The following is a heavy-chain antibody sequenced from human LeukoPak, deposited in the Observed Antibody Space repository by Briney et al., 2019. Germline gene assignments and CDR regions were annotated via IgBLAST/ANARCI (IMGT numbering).Heavy chain of an antibody. CDR2: IYYSEST. Sequence: PSETLSLTCTVSGDPISSYYWSWIRQPPGKGLEWIGYIYYSESTYYNPSLKSRVTTSVVTSKNQFSLKLTSVTAADTAVYYCARGLLKGQLHLGYSYYMDVWGKGTTITVSS. CDR1: GDPISSYY. V-gene: IGHV4-59*13. J-gene: IGHJ6*03. CDR3: ARGLLKGQLHLGYSYYMDV. D-gene: IGHD2-2*01.